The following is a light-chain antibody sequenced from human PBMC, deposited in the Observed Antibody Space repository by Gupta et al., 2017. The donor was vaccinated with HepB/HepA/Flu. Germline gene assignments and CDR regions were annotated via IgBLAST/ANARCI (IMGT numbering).Light chain of an antibody. CDR1: QRIDNN. J-gene: IGKJ5*01. CDR3: QQRNNWPLT. V-gene: IGKV3-11*01. CDR2: DAS. Sequence: EIVLTQSPATLSLSPGERAALTCRASQRIDNNLGWYQQKPGQAPRLLISDASNRATGIPARFSGSGSGTDFTLTISSLEPEDFAVYYCQQRNNWPLTFGQGTQLEV.